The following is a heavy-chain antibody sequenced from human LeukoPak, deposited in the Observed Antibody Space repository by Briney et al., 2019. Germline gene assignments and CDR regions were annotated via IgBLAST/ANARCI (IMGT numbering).Heavy chain of an antibody. Sequence: PGGSLRLSCAASGFTFSDYSMNWVRQAPGKGLDWVSSISSSSHAIFDADSVKGRFTIFRDNAKNSLYLQMDSLRAEDTAVYYCARGIREKDFDYWGQGTLVTVSS. CDR1: GFTFSDYS. CDR3: ARGIREKDFDY. D-gene: IGHD3-10*01. CDR2: ISSSSHAI. V-gene: IGHV3-21*01. J-gene: IGHJ4*02.